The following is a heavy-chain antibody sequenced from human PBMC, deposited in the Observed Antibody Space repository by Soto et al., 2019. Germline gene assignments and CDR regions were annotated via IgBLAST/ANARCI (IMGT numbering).Heavy chain of an antibody. Sequence: ASVKVACKASGYTFTGYYIHWVRQAPGQGLEWMGWVNPNSGGTNYAQKFQGWVTMTRDTSISTAYMELSRLRSDDTAVYYCVTSRVSIAVAGETEYYFDYWGQGTLVTVSS. D-gene: IGHD6-19*01. J-gene: IGHJ4*02. CDR1: GYTFTGYY. CDR3: VTSRVSIAVAGETEYYFDY. V-gene: IGHV1-2*04. CDR2: VNPNSGGT.